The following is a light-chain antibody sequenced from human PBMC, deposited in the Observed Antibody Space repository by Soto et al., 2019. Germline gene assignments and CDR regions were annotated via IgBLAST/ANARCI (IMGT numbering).Light chain of an antibody. CDR1: QGISRY. V-gene: IGKV1-9*01. Sequence: DIQLTQSPSFLSASVGDRVTITCRASQGISRYLAWYHQKPGKAPRLLIHSASTLPSGVPSRFSGSGSGTEFTLTISSLQPEDFATYYCQHRHSYPITFGQGTRLETK. CDR2: SAS. J-gene: IGKJ5*01. CDR3: QHRHSYPIT.